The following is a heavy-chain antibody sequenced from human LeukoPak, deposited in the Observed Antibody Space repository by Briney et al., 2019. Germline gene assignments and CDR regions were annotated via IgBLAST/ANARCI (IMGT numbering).Heavy chain of an antibody. CDR1: GGTFSSYA. V-gene: IGHV1-69*06. Sequence: SVKVSCKASGGTFSSYAISWVRQAPGQGLEWMGGIIPIFGTANYAQKFQGRVTITADKSTSTAYMELGSLRSEDTAVYYCARVGYCSGGSCYSRFSWFDPWGQGTLVTVSS. CDR2: IIPIFGTA. D-gene: IGHD2-15*01. CDR3: ARVGYCSGGSCYSRFSWFDP. J-gene: IGHJ5*02.